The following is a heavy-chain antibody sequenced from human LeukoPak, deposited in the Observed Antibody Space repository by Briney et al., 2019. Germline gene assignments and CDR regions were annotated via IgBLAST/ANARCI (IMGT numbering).Heavy chain of an antibody. CDR2: IGPDGSTT. D-gene: IGHD6-13*01. CDR1: GFTFYTYG. Sequence: PGGSLRLSCAASGFTFYTYGMHWVRQAPGKGLEYVSGIGPDGSTTYYANSVKGRFTISRDNAKYMLYLQMGSLTPDDLAVYYCARGAQLTDYWGQGTLVTVSS. V-gene: IGHV3-64*01. CDR3: ARGAQLTDY. J-gene: IGHJ4*02.